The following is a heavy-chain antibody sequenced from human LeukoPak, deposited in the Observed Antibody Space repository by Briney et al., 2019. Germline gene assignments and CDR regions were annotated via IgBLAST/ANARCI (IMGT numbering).Heavy chain of an antibody. J-gene: IGHJ4*02. CDR2: IRYDRDNK. V-gene: IGHV3-30*02. CDR3: AKDFRWSFDY. Sequence: GGSLRLSCAASGFTFSSFGMHWVRQAPGKGLEWVAFIRYDRDNKYYADSVKGRFTISRDNSKNTLYLRMNNLRVEDTAVYYCAKDFRWSFDYWGQGTLVTVSS. CDR1: GFTFSSFG. D-gene: IGHD2-15*01.